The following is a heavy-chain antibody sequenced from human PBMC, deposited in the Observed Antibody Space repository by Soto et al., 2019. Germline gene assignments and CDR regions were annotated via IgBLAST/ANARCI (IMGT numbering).Heavy chain of an antibody. J-gene: IGHJ4*01. Sequence: GGSLRLSCAASGLTFNDYAMHWVRQTPGKGLEWVSSISWSGGSPSYADSVQGRFTISRDNSRNTISLQMNSLRAEDTATYYCAKARCTGNSCYVPDYWGHGSLVTVSS. CDR3: AKARCTGNSCYVPDY. CDR2: ISWSGGSP. D-gene: IGHD2-8*02. V-gene: IGHV3-23*01. CDR1: GLTFNDYA.